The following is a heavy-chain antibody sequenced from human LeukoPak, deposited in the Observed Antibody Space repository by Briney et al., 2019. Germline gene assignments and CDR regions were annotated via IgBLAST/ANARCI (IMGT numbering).Heavy chain of an antibody. D-gene: IGHD1-26*01. J-gene: IGHJ4*02. Sequence: SETLSLTCTVSGGSISSYYWSWIRQPPGKGLEGIGYIYYSGSTNYNPSLKSRVTISVDTSKNHFSLKLSSVTAADTAVYYCARDRESYSDYWGQGTLVTVSS. CDR1: GGSISSYY. V-gene: IGHV4-59*01. CDR2: IYYSGST. CDR3: ARDRESYSDY.